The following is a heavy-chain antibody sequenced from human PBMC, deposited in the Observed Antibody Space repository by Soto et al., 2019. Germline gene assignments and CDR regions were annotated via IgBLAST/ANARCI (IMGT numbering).Heavy chain of an antibody. D-gene: IGHD2-15*01. J-gene: IGHJ6*02. CDR3: ASPGYCSGGSCYSGFYYYGMDV. Sequence: QLQLQESGPGLVKPSETLSLTCTVSGGSISSSSYYWGWIRQPPGKGLEWIGSIYYSGSTYYNPCLKGRVTISVDTSKNQFSLRLSSVTAADTAVYYCASPGYCSGGSCYSGFYYYGMDVWGQGTTVTVSS. CDR1: GGSISSSSYY. V-gene: IGHV4-39*01. CDR2: IYYSGST.